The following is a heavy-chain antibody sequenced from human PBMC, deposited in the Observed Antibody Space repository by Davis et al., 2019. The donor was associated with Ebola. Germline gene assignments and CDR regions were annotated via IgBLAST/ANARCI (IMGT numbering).Heavy chain of an antibody. CDR1: GYTFTSYG. CDR3: ARGGGLLWFGAETVDY. Sequence: AASVKVSCKASGYTFTSYGISWVRQAPGQGLEWMGWISAYNGNTNYAQKLQGRVTMTTDTSTSTAYMELRSLRSDDTAVYYCARGGGLLWFGAETVDYWGQGTLVTVSS. D-gene: IGHD3-10*01. J-gene: IGHJ4*02. CDR2: ISAYNGNT. V-gene: IGHV1-18*01.